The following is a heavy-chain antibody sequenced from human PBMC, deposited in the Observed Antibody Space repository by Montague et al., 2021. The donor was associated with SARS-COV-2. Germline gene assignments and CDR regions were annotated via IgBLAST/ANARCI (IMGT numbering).Heavy chain of an antibody. CDR3: ARDTRIQLWFDRDHYYGMDV. V-gene: IGHV6-1*01. D-gene: IGHD5-18*01. J-gene: IGHJ6*02. CDR1: GDSVSSNSAA. CDR2: TYYRSKWYN. Sequence: CAISGDSVSSNSAAWNWIRQSPSRGLEWLGRTYYRSKWYNDYAVSVKGRITINPDTSKNQFSLQLNSVTPEDTAVYYCARDTRIQLWFDRDHYYGMDVWGQGTTVTVSS.